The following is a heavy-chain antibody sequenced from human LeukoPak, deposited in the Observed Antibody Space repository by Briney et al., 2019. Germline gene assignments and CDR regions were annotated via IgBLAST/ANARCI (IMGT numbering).Heavy chain of an antibody. CDR3: AKETYSSFDY. J-gene: IGHJ4*02. CDR1: GFTFSSYG. CDR2: IRYDGSNK. D-gene: IGHD2-15*01. Sequence: GGSLRLSXAASGFTFSSYGMHWVRQAPGKGLEWVAFIRYDGSNKYYADSVKGRFTISRDNSKNTLYLQMNSLRAEDTAVYYCAKETYSSFDYWGQGTLVTVSS. V-gene: IGHV3-30*02.